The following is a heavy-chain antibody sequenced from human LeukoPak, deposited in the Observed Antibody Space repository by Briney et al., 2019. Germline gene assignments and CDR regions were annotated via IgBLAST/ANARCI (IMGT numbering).Heavy chain of an antibody. Sequence: GGSLRLSCTASGFTFSSYAMSWVRQAPGKGLEWVSATTGSGGSTYCADSVKGRLTISRDNAKNSLYLQMNSLRAEDTAVYYCARDRGADYWGQGTLVTVSS. V-gene: IGHV3-23*01. J-gene: IGHJ4*02. D-gene: IGHD3-10*01. CDR1: GFTFSSYA. CDR2: TTGSGGST. CDR3: ARDRGADY.